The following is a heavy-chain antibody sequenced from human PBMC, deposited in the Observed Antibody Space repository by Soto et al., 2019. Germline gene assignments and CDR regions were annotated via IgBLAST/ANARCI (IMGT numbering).Heavy chain of an antibody. CDR1: GYTFTSYG. Sequence: QVQLVQSGAEVKKPGASVKVSCKASGYTFTSYGISWVRQAPGQGLEWMGWISAYNGNTNYAQKLQGRVTMTTDTSTSTAYMELRSLRSDDTAVYYCALGSGYSSGWYGGYYYYGMDVWGQGTTVTVSS. V-gene: IGHV1-18*01. J-gene: IGHJ6*02. CDR3: ALGSGYSSGWYGGYYYYGMDV. CDR2: ISAYNGNT. D-gene: IGHD6-19*01.